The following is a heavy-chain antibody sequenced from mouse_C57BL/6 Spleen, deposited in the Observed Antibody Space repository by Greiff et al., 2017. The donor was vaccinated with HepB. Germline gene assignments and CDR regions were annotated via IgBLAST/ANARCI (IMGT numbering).Heavy chain of an antibody. V-gene: IGHV1-54*01. CDR3: ARRTTNAMDY. J-gene: IGHJ4*01. Sequence: QVQLQQSGAELVRPGTSVKVSCKASGYAFTNYLIEWVKQRPGQGLEWIGVINPGSGGTNYNEKFKGKANWTADKSSSTAYMQLSSLTSEDSAVYFCARRTTNAMDYWGQGTSFTVS. CDR2: INPGSGGT. CDR1: GYAFTNYL.